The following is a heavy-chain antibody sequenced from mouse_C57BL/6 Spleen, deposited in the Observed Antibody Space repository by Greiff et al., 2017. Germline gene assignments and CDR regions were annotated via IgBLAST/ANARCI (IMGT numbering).Heavy chain of an antibody. CDR2: IDPETGGT. Sequence: QVQLQQSGAELVRPGASVTLSCKASGYTFTDYEMHWVKQTPVHGLEWIGAIDPETGGTAYNQKFKGKAILTADKSSSTAYMELRSLTCEDSAVYDGTRRGYAGAMDYWGEGTSVTVSS. J-gene: IGHJ4*01. CDR1: GYTFTDYE. V-gene: IGHV1-15*01. D-gene: IGHD3-1*01. CDR3: TRRGYAGAMDY.